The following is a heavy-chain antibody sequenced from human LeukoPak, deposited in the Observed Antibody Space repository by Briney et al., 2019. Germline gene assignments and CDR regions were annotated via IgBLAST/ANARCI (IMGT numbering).Heavy chain of an antibody. CDR2: IYTSGST. J-gene: IGHJ4*02. D-gene: IGHD2-15*01. CDR3: ARDSPPAYCRNGSCYFDY. V-gene: IGHV4-61*02. CDR1: GGSISSNSYY. Sequence: SETLSLACTVSGGSISSNSYYWSWIRQPAGKGLEWIGRIYTSGSTDYNPSLKSRVTISKDTSKNEFSLKLSSVTAADTAVYYCARDSPPAYCRNGSCYFDYWGQGTLVTVSS.